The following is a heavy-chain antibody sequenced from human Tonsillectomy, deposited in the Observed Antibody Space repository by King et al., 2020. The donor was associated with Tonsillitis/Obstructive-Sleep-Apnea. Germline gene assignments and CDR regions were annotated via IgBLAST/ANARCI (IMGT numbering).Heavy chain of an antibody. V-gene: IGHV3-48*02. CDR3: VPRLDY. CDR1: GFTFSTYS. J-gene: IGHJ4*02. Sequence: VQLVESGGGLVQPGGALRLSCAASGFTFSTYSMNWVRQAPGKGLEWVSYISGSSRTIYYADSVKGRFTISSDNAKNSLYLQMNSLRDEDTAVYYCVPRLDYWGQGTLVTVSS. CDR2: ISGSSRTI.